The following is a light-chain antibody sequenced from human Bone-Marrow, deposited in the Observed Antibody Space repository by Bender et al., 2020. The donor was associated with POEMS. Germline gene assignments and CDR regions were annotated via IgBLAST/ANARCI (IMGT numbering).Light chain of an antibody. CDR1: RSDVGRYDY. V-gene: IGLV2-8*01. J-gene: IGLJ2*01. Sequence: QSALTQPPSASGSPGQSVTISCTGTRSDVGRYDYVSWYQQHPGKAPKLMIYEVTKRPSGVPDRFSGSKSGNTASLTVSRLQAEDEADYYCCSYAGSSTFVVFGGGTKLTVL. CDR3: CSYAGSSTFVV. CDR2: EVT.